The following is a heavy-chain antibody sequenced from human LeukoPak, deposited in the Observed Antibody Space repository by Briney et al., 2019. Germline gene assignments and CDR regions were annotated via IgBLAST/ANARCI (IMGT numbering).Heavy chain of an antibody. V-gene: IGHV4-31*03. CDR1: GGSISSGGYY. CDR2: IYYSGST. D-gene: IGHD6-6*01. CDR3: ARDPWAARRGYGMDV. J-gene: IGHJ6*02. Sequence: SETLSLTCTVSGGSISSGGYYWSWIRQHPGKGLGWIGYIYYSGSTYYNPSLKSRVTISVDTSKNQFSLKLSSVTAADTAVYYCARDPWAARRGYGMDVWGQGTTVTVSS.